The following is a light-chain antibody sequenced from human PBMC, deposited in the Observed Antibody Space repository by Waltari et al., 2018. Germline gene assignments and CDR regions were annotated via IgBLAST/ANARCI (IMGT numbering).Light chain of an antibody. CDR2: DVD. J-gene: IGLJ2*01. V-gene: IGLV2-11*01. CDR1: NSDVGAYTY. CDR3: CSYAGRYTSV. Sequence: QSALTQPRSVSGSPGQSVTLSCTGTNSDVGAYTYVSWYQQRPGKAPKLVLYDVDKRPSGVPDRFSGSKAGNTASLTISGLQTDDEADYYCCSYAGRYTSVFGGGTKVTVL.